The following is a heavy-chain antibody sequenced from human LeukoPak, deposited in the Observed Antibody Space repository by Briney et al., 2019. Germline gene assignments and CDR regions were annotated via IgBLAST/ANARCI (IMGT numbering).Heavy chain of an antibody. J-gene: IGHJ4*02. CDR3: ARKTKMKAFDY. V-gene: IGHV4-34*01. D-gene: IGHD1/OR15-1a*01. CDR2: INHSGST. CDR1: GGSFSGYY. Sequence: SETLSLTCAVYGGSFSGYYWSWIRRPPGKGLEWIGEINHSGSTNYNPSLKSRVTISVDTSKNQFSLKLSSVTAADTAVYYCARKTKMKAFDYWGQGTLVTVSS.